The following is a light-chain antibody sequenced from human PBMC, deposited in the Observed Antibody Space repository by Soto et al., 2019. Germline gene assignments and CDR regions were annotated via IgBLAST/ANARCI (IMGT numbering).Light chain of an antibody. J-gene: IGKJ1*01. CDR1: QSISSY. CDR2: AAS. V-gene: IGKV1-39*01. CDR3: LQDYNT. Sequence: DIQMTQSPSSLSASVGDRVTITCRASQSISSYLNWYQQKPGKAPKLLIYAASSLQSGVPSRFSGSGSGTDFTLTISSLQPEDFATYYCLQDYNTFGQGTKVEIK.